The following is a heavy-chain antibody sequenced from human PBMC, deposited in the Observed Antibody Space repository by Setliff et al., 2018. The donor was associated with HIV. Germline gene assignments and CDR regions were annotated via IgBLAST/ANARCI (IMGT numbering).Heavy chain of an antibody. CDR1: GGSVTNTKSY. CDR2: ISHSGNT. J-gene: IGHJ4*02. Sequence: SETLSLTCTVSGGSVTNTKSYWGWIRQPPGKGLEWIASISHSGNTYYNPSLNSRVTISLDTSKNQFSLKLTSVTAADTAVYYCAREDSSYHYFDYWGQGMLVTVSS. D-gene: IGHD6-6*01. CDR3: AREDSSYHYFDY. V-gene: IGHV4-39*02.